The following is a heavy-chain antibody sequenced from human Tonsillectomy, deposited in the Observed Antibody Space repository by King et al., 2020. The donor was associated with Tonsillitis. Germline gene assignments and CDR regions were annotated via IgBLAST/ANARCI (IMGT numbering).Heavy chain of an antibody. CDR2: IFRSGNT. CDR1: GDSMTSTSYY. J-gene: IGHJ1*01. V-gene: IGHV4-39*01. D-gene: IGHD3-22*01. CDR3: ARLGYYYDPGGYSYFQH. Sequence: QLQESGPGLVKPSETLSLTCSVSGDSMTSTSYYWAWIRQPPGKGLEWIGSIFRSGNTFYNPSLKSRIFMSVDTSRKQFFLNLNSLTAADTAVYFCARLGYYYDPGGYSYFQHWGQGTLAVVSS.